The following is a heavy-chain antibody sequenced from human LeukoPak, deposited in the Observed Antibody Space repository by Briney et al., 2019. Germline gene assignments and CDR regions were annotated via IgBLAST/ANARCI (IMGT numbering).Heavy chain of an antibody. CDR1: GFTFSSYE. CDR2: ISTSGDTI. CDR3: ARAFYFGSGAYYFDY. V-gene: IGHV3-48*03. J-gene: IGHJ4*02. D-gene: IGHD3-10*01. Sequence: PGGSLRLSCAASGFTFSSYEMHWVRQAPGKGLEWVSYISTSGDTIYYADSVQGRFSISRDDAKTSLYLQMNSLRAEDTAVYYCARAFYFGSGAYYFDYWGQGTLVTVSS.